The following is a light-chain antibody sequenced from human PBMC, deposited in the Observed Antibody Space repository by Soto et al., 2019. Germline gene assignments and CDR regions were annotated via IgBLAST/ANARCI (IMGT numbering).Light chain of an antibody. V-gene: IGLV1-44*01. CDR3: TAWDDSMNGYV. CDR2: TNN. Sequence: QSVLTQPPSASGTPGQRVTISCSGSSSNIGSNTVNWYQQLPGTAPKVLIYTNNQRPSGVPDRFSGSKSGTSASLAISGLQSEDEADYYCTAWDDSMNGYVFGSGTKGTVL. J-gene: IGLJ1*01. CDR1: SSNIGSNT.